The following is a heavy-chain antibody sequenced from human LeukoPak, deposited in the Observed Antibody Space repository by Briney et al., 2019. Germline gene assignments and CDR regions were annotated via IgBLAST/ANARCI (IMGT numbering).Heavy chain of an antibody. J-gene: IGHJ4*02. V-gene: IGHV3-7*01. CDR3: ARESPLAAAGH. Sequence: PGGSLRLSCAASGFTFSSYWMRRVRQAPGKGLEWVANIKQDGSEKYYVDSVKGRFTISRDKAKNSLYLQMNSLRAEDTAVYYCARESPLAAAGHWGQGTLVTVSS. CDR1: GFTFSSYW. CDR2: IKQDGSEK. D-gene: IGHD6-13*01.